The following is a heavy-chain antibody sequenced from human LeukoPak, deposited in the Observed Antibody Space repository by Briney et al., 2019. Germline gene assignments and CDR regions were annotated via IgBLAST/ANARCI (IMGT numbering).Heavy chain of an antibody. CDR3: ARVLRTQNWFDP. CDR1: DGSISSYY. V-gene: IGHV4-4*07. CDR2: IYTSGST. J-gene: IGHJ5*02. D-gene: IGHD1-7*01. Sequence: PSETLSLTCTVSDGSISSYYWSWIRQPAGEGLEWIGRIYTSGSTNYNPSLKSRVTMSVDTSKNQFSLKLSSVTAADTAVYYCARVLRTQNWFDPWGQGTLVTVSS.